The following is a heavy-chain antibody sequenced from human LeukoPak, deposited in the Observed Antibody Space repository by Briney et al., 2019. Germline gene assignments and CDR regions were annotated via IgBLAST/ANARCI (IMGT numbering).Heavy chain of an antibody. J-gene: IGHJ4*02. V-gene: IGHV1-18*01. Sequence: ASVKVSCKASGYTFSSYGISWVRQAPGQGLEWMGWISAYNGNTNYAQKFQGRVTMTTDTSTSTAYMELRSLRSDETAGDYSARDDLDSSSWYFGTFDYWGQGTLVTVSS. CDR3: ARDDLDSSSWYFGTFDY. CDR2: ISAYNGNT. CDR1: GYTFSSYG. D-gene: IGHD6-13*01.